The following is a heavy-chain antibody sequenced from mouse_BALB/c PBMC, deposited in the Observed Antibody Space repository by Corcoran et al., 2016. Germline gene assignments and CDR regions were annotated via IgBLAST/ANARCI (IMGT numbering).Heavy chain of an antibody. CDR2: ISWDDDK. V-gene: IGHV8-12*01. D-gene: IGHD3-1*01. CDR3: ARREASSGYSAMDY. Sequence: QVTLKESGPGILQPSQTLSLTCSFSGFSLSTFGMGVGWIRQPSGKGLEWLAHISWDDDKHYNPSLKSRLTISKDPSRNQVFLKFTSVDPADTATNYCARREASSGYSAMDYWGQGTSVTVSS. CDR1: GFSLSTFGMG. J-gene: IGHJ4*01.